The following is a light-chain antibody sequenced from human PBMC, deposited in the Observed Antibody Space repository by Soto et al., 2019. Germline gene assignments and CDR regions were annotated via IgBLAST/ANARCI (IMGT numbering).Light chain of an antibody. Sequence: DIPLTQSPSFVSASVGDRVTITCRASQDISSYLAWYQQKPGKDPKVLIHSASVLESGVPSRFSGGGSGTHFTLTINNLQAEDFATYYCQHLNSWPPITFGQGTPLDMK. J-gene: IGKJ5*01. CDR2: SAS. V-gene: IGKV1-9*01. CDR1: QDISSY. CDR3: QHLNSWPPIT.